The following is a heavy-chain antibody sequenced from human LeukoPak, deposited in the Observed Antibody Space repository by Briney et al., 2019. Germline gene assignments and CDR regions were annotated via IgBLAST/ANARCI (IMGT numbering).Heavy chain of an antibody. CDR3: ARDRRYDFWSGYLN. V-gene: IGHV1-69*13. J-gene: IGHJ4*02. CDR1: GGTFSSYT. D-gene: IGHD3-3*01. CDR2: IIPIFGTA. Sequence: ASVKVSCKASGGTFSSYTINWVRQAPGQGLEWMGGIIPIFGTANYAQKFQGRVTITADESTSTAYMELSSLRSEDTAVYYCARDRRYDFWSGYLNWGQGTLVTVSS.